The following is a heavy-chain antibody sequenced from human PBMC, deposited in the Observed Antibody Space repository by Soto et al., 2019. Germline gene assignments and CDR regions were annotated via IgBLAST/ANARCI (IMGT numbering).Heavy chain of an antibody. CDR1: GGTFNTYA. J-gene: IGHJ4*02. CDR3: AREVQVHTPAFVY. Sequence: QVQLVQSGAEMKKPGSSVKVSCQSSGGTFNTYAMNWVRQAPGQGPEWMGDISPMFGAANYAPKFQGRVTTTADESTGTAYMQLSSLTAEDPAPYFCAREVQVHTPAFVYWGQRTLVTVSS. CDR2: ISPMFGAA. V-gene: IGHV1-69*19. D-gene: IGHD3-10*01.